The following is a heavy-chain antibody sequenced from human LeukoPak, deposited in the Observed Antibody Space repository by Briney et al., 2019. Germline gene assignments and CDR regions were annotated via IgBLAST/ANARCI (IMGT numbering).Heavy chain of an antibody. D-gene: IGHD3-22*01. V-gene: IGHV3-23*01. CDR2: ISGSGGST. J-gene: IGHJ4*02. CDR3: ARVNPYDSSGYYYYFDY. CDR1: GFTFSSYA. Sequence: PGGSLRLSCAASGFTFSSYAMSWVRQAPGKGLEWVSAISGSGGSTYYADSVKGRFTISRDNSKNTLYLQMNSLRAEDTAVYYCARVNPYDSSGYYYYFDYWGQGILVTVSP.